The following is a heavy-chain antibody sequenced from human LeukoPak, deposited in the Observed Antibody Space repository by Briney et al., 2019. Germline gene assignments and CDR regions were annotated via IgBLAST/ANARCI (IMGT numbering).Heavy chain of an antibody. V-gene: IGHV3-23*01. Sequence: PGGSLRLSCSASGFTFSNQAMSWVRQAPGKGLEWVSTLSGSGDITYYADSVKGRFTISRDNSKNTLYLQMNSLRSEDTAIYYCAKVPGSYYFDYWGQGTLVTVSS. CDR3: AKVPGSYYFDY. CDR2: LSGSGDIT. D-gene: IGHD3-10*01. J-gene: IGHJ4*02. CDR1: GFTFSNQA.